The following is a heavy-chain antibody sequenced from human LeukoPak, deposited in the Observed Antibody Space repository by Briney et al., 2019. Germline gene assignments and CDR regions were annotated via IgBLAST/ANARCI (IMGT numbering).Heavy chain of an antibody. CDR2: VGARGGPS. V-gene: IGHV3-23*01. D-gene: IGHD2-2*01. CDR1: RFTFSSYA. Sequence: GGSLRLSCAASRFTFSSYAMSWVRQAPGMGLEWVSVVGARGGPSFYADSVKGRFTISRDNSNNMLYLQMNNLRADDTAVYYCAKDRASTSSSMIDSWGQGTLVTVSS. CDR3: AKDRASTSSSMIDS. J-gene: IGHJ4*02.